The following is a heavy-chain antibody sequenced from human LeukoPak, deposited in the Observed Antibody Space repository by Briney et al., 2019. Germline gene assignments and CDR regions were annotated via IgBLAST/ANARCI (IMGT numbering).Heavy chain of an antibody. J-gene: IGHJ4*02. CDR3: AKAIHPFSYGDYGDY. V-gene: IGHV3-30*02. CDR2: IRYDGSNK. Sequence: GESLRLSCAASGFTFSSYGMHWVRQAPGKGLEWVAFIRYDGSNKYYADSVKGRFTISRDNSKNTLYLQMNSLRAGDTAVYYGAKAIHPFSYGDYGDYWGQGTLVTVSS. CDR1: GFTFSSYG. D-gene: IGHD4-17*01.